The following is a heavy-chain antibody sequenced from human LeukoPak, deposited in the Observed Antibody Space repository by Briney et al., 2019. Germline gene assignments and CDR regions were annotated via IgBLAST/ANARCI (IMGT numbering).Heavy chain of an antibody. Sequence: SETLSLTCSVSGGSITNSYWSWIRQPPGKGLEWIGYIYYTGSTTYSPSYKSRVTISVDTSRNQISLKLTSVTAADTAAYYCARHVAVGETAWGQGSLVTVFS. V-gene: IGHV4-59*08. D-gene: IGHD1-26*01. CDR1: GGSITNSY. CDR2: IYYTGST. J-gene: IGHJ5*02. CDR3: ARHVAVGETA.